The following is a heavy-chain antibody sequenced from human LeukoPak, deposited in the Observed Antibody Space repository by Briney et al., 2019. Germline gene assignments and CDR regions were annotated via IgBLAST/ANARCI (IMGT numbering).Heavy chain of an antibody. V-gene: IGHV1-46*01. CDR2: INPSGGST. J-gene: IGHJ4*02. CDR3: ARGQSVVVAALGNFDY. Sequence: ASVKVSCKASGYTFTSYYMHWVRQAPGQGLEWMGIINPSGGSTSYAQKFQGRVTMTRDMSTSTVYMELSSLRSEDTAVYYCARGQSVVVAALGNFDYWGQGTLVTVSS. D-gene: IGHD2-15*01. CDR1: GYTFTSYY.